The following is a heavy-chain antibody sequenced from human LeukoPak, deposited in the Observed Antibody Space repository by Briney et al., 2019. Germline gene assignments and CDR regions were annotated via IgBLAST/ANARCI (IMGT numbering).Heavy chain of an antibody. Sequence: GGSLRLSCSTSGFTLGAYAMSWVRQAPGKGLEWVGFIQAKAYGGATKYAASVNGRFSIPRDDSQSIANLQMNDLKTEDTAVYYCTRAPHPRCSSSGCYLDYWGQGTLVTVSS. V-gene: IGHV3-49*04. CDR3: TRAPHPRCSSSGCYLDY. CDR2: IQAKAYGGAT. D-gene: IGHD2-2*01. J-gene: IGHJ4*02. CDR1: GFTLGAYA.